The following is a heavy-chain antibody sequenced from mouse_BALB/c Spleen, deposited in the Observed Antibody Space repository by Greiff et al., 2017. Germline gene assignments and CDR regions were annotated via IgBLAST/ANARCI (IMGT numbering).Heavy chain of an antibody. D-gene: IGHD2-3*01. J-gene: IGHJ3*01. CDR2: FYPGSGSI. CDR3: ARHEDGGIYDGYYGFAY. V-gene: IGHV1-62-2*01. Sequence: QVQLQQSGAELVKPGASVKLSCKASGYTFTEYIIHWVKQRSGQGLEWIGWFYPGSGSIKYNEKFKDKATLTADKSSSTVYMELSRLTSEDSAVYFCARHEDGGIYDGYYGFAYWGQGTLVTVSA. CDR1: GYTFTEYI.